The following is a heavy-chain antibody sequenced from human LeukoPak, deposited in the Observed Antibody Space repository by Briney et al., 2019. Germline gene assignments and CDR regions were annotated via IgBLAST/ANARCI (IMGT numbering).Heavy chain of an antibody. D-gene: IGHD3-22*01. CDR2: IYYSGST. V-gene: IGHV4-39*07. CDR3: ARAKYYYDSSGYFSY. CDR1: GGSISSSSYY. J-gene: IGHJ4*02. Sequence: PSETLSLTCTVSGGSISSSSYYWGWIRQPPGKGLEWIGSIYYSGSTYYNPSLKSRVTISVDKSKNQFSLKLSSVTAADTAVYYCARAKYYYDSSGYFSYWGQGTLVTVSS.